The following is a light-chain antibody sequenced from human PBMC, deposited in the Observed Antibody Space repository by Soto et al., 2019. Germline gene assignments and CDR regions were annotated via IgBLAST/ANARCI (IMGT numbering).Light chain of an antibody. Sequence: QSVLTQPPSASGTPGQTVTISCSGSSFNIGFNYVYWYQQLPGMAPKLLIHSKDERPSGVPDRFSGSKSGTSASLAISGLRSEDEAEYYCAAWDDSLSGGVFGTGTKLTVL. CDR1: SFNIGFNY. J-gene: IGLJ1*01. CDR2: SKD. V-gene: IGLV1-47*02. CDR3: AAWDDSLSGGV.